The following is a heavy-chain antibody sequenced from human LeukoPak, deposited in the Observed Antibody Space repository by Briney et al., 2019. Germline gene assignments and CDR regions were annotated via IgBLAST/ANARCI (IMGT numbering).Heavy chain of an antibody. J-gene: IGHJ3*02. CDR1: GGTFSSYA. CDR2: IIPIFGTA. CDR3: ARDGGDGYNWNTYAFDI. V-gene: IGHV1-69*05. Sequence: EASVKVSCKASGGTFSSYAISWVRQAPGQGLEWMGRIIPIFGTANYAQKFQGRVTITTDESTSTAYMELSSLRSEDTAVYYCARDGGDGYNWNTYAFDIWGQGTMVTVSS. D-gene: IGHD5-24*01.